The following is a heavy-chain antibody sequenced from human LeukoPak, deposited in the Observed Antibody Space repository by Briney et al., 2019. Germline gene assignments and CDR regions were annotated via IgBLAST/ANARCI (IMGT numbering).Heavy chain of an antibody. CDR1: GFTSRSYE. CDR3: ARRSSTGYSSSDDY. J-gene: IGHJ4*02. CDR2: ISSTGGTV. Sequence: PAGSLRLSCAPSGFTSRSYEMNWVRQAPGKRLGWVAYISSTGGTVYYADTVMGGFTISRDDAKNSLYLQMKSLRVEDTALYYCARRSSTGYSSSDDYWGQGTLVTVSS. V-gene: IGHV3-48*03. D-gene: IGHD6-13*01.